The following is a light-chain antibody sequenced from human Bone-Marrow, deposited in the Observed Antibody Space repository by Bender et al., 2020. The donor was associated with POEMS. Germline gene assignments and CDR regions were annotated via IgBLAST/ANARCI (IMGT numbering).Light chain of an antibody. Sequence: QSALTQPPSASGSPGQSVTISCTGTSSDVGGYKYVSWYQQHPGKAPKLMIYEVSERPSGVPDRFSGSKSGNTASLTIFGLQAEDEADYYCCSYGGSHNLLFGEGTKLTVL. CDR3: CSYGGSHNLL. CDR2: EVS. CDR1: SSDVGGYKY. V-gene: IGLV2-8*01. J-gene: IGLJ2*01.